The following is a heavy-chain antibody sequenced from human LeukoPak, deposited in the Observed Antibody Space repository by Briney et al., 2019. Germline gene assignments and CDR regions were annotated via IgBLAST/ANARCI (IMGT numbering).Heavy chain of an antibody. CDR1: GDSISSGGYY. V-gene: IGHV4-31*03. CDR3: ARDRPDTTSPTTVGRFDP. D-gene: IGHD1-26*01. J-gene: IGHJ5*02. Sequence: SQTLSLTCSVSGDSISSGGYYWHWIRQHPEKGLEWIGYIYSTGTTYYNPSLTSRLTMSLDTSKNQFSLKVTSVTAADTAVYFCARDRPDTTSPTTVGRFDPWGQGTLVIVSS. CDR2: IYSTGTT.